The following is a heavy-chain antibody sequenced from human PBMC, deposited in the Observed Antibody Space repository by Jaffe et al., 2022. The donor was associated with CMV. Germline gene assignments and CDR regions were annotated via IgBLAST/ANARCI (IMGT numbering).Heavy chain of an antibody. V-gene: IGHV3-7*01. Sequence: EVQLVESGGGLVQPGGSLRLSCAASGFTFSSYWMSWVRQAPGKGLEWVANIKQDGSEKYYVDSVKGRFTISRDNAKNSLFLQMNSLRAEDTAVYYCARIYSSGWRYFDYWGQGTLVTVSS. CDR1: GFTFSSYW. CDR3: ARIYSSGWRYFDY. J-gene: IGHJ4*02. CDR2: IKQDGSEK. D-gene: IGHD6-25*01.